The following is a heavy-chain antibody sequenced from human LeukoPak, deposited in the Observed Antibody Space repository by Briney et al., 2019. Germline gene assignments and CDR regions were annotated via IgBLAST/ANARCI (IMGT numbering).Heavy chain of an antibody. V-gene: IGHV3-7*01. CDR2: IKQDGSEK. CDR1: GFTFSSYW. J-gene: IGHJ4*02. Sequence: GGSLRPSCAASGFTFSSYWMSWVRQAPGKGLEWVANIKQDGSEKYYVDSVKGRFTISRDNAKNSLYLQMNSLRAEDTAVYYCAKDSKRWKTYYYEAGSYYFDYWGQGTRVTVSS. D-gene: IGHD3-10*01. CDR3: AKDSKRWKTYYYEAGSYYFDY.